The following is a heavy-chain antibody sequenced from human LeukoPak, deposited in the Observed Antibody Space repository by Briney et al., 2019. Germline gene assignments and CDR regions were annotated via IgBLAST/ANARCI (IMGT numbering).Heavy chain of an antibody. CDR2: INHSGST. CDR1: GGSINSGGYY. J-gene: IGHJ4*02. V-gene: IGHV4-34*01. CDR3: ARAPRSEIDY. Sequence: SETLSLTCTVSGGSINSGGYYWSWIRQPPGKGLEWIGEINHSGSTNYNPSLKSRVTISVDTSKNQFSLKLSSVTAADTAVYYCARAPRSEIDYWGQGTLVTVSS.